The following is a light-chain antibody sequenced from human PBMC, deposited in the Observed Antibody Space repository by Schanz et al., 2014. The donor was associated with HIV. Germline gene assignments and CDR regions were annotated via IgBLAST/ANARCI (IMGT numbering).Light chain of an antibody. Sequence: IVLTQSPGTLSLSPGERGTLSCRASQSISSSLLAWYQKKPGQAPTLLIYAASSRASGIPDRFSGSGSGADFTLTISGLEPEDFAVYYCHHYGGSFGPGTTVDYK. J-gene: IGKJ3*01. CDR3: HHYGGS. V-gene: IGKV3-20*01. CDR1: QSISSSL. CDR2: AAS.